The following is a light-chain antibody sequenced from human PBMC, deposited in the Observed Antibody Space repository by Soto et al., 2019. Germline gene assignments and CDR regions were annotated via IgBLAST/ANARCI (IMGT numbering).Light chain of an antibody. Sequence: SYELTQPPSVSVLPGQTASITCSGANLGDRYACWYQQKPGQSPVLVIYLDTKRPSGIPERFSGSNSGNTATLTISGTQAMDEADYYCQAWDDTSGVVFGGGTKVTVL. CDR2: LDT. CDR3: QAWDDTSGVV. CDR1: NLGDRY. J-gene: IGLJ2*01. V-gene: IGLV3-1*01.